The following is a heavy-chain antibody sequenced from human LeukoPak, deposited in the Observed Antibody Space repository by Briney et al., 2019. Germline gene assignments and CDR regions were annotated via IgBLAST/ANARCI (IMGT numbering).Heavy chain of an antibody. J-gene: IGHJ4*02. V-gene: IGHV3-23*01. CDR2: ISVSGHRT. CDR1: GFTFSSYS. CDR3: AKNSPEYRD. Sequence: GGSLRLSCAASGFTFSSYSMSWVRQAPGKGLEWISGISVSGHRTYHAASVKGRFTISRDNSNNMVYLQMNSLRAEDTAVYYCAKNSPEYRDWGQGTLVTVSS. D-gene: IGHD6-6*01.